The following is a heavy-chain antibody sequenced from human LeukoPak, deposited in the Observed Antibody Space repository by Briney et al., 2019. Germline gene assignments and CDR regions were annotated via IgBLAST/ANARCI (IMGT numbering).Heavy chain of an antibody. V-gene: IGHV4-34*01. Sequence: SETLSLTCAVYGGSFSGYYWSWIRQPPGKGLEWVGEINHSGSTNYNPSLKSRVTISVDTSKNQFSLKLSSVTAADTAVYYCARGIAVADTGFFDYWGQGTLVTVSS. CDR2: INHSGST. CDR3: ARGIAVADTGFFDY. CDR1: GGSFSGYY. D-gene: IGHD6-19*01. J-gene: IGHJ4*02.